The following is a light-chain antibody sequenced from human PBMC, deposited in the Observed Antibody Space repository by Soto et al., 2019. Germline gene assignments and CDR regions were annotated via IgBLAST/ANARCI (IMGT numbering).Light chain of an antibody. CDR3: QYYDTAVFGLI. CDR2: GHS. V-gene: IGLV1-40*01. Sequence: QSVLTQPPSVSGAPGQRVNIACTGSNSNIGAGYDVHWYRQSPGTAPKLLLSGHSHRPSGVPDRFSGSKSGTSAFLAITGLQPGDEDDYFCQYYDTAVFGLIFGEGPKLTVL. J-gene: IGLJ2*01. CDR1: NSNIGAGYD.